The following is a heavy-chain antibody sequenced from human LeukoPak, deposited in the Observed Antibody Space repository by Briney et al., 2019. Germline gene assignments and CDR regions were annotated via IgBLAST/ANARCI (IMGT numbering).Heavy chain of an antibody. Sequence: QSGGSLRLSCAASGFTFSSYAMHWVRQAPGKGLEWVAVISYDGSNKYYADSVKGRFTISRDNSKNTLYLQMSSLRAEDTAVYYCARDQYGYWGQGTLVTVSS. CDR3: ARDQYGY. CDR1: GFTFSSYA. V-gene: IGHV3-30*04. J-gene: IGHJ4*02. CDR2: ISYDGSNK. D-gene: IGHD2-2*01.